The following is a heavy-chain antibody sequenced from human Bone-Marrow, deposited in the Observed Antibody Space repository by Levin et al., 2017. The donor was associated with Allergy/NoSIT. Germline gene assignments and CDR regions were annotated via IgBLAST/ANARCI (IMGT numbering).Heavy chain of an antibody. Sequence: GGSLRLSCAASGFTFSSYSMNWVRQAPGKGLEWVSSISSSSSYIYYADSVKGRFTISRDNAKNSLYLQMNSLRAEDTAVYYCARIGYCSSTSCPNRKTYYYYYYMDVWGKGTTVTVSS. D-gene: IGHD2-2*01. J-gene: IGHJ6*03. CDR1: GFTFSSYS. CDR3: ARIGYCSSTSCPNRKTYYYYYYMDV. CDR2: ISSSSSYI. V-gene: IGHV3-21*01.